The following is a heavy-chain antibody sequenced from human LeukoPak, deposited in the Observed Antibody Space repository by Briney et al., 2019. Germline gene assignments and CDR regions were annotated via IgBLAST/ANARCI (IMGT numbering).Heavy chain of an antibody. V-gene: IGHV3-7*01. J-gene: IGHJ4*02. CDR2: IKEDGSQK. CDR1: GFTFNSHW. D-gene: IGHD6-6*01. CDR3: ARASREYSTPYYFDN. Sequence: GGSLRLSCAASGFTFNSHWMTWVRQAPGKGLEWVANIKEDGSQKYYLDSVNGRFTVSRDNAKNSMFLQMNSLRAEDTAVYYCARASREYSTPYYFDNWGQGTLVTVSS.